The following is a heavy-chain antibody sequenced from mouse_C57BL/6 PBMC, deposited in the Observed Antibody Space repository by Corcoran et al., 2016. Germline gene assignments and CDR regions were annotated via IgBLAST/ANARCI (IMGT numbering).Heavy chain of an antibody. Sequence: QIQLVQSGPELKKPGETVKISCKASGYTFTTYGMSWVKQAPGKGLKWMGWINTYSGVPTYADDFKGRFAFSLETSASTAYLQINNLKNEDTATYFCARNYLYAMDYWGQGTSVTVSS. V-gene: IGHV9-3*01. CDR3: ARNYLYAMDY. CDR2: INTYSGVP. D-gene: IGHD1-1*02. CDR1: GYTFTTYG. J-gene: IGHJ4*01.